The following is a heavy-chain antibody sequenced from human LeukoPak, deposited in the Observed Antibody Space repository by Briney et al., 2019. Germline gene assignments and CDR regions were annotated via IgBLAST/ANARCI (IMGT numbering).Heavy chain of an antibody. CDR3: ARGPPSGSYDYYFDY. V-gene: IGHV1-18*04. Sequence: ASVKVSCKASGFIFTSYTFSWVRQAPGQGLEWLGWISAYNGNTHYGQKVQGRVTMTADTSANTVYMELRSLRSDDTAVYYCARGPPSGSYDYYFDYWGQGTLVTVSS. D-gene: IGHD1-26*01. J-gene: IGHJ4*02. CDR2: ISAYNGNT. CDR1: GFIFTSYT.